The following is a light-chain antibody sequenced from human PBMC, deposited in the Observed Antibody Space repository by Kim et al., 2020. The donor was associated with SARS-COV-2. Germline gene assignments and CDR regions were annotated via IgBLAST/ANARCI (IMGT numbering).Light chain of an antibody. J-gene: IGKJ1*01. CDR2: AAS. Sequence: AIRITQSPSSLSASTGDRVTITCRASQGISSYLAWYQQKPGKAPKLLIYAASTLQSGVPSRFSGSGSGTDFTLTISCLQSEDFATYYCQQYYSYPWTFVQGTKVDIK. V-gene: IGKV1-8*01. CDR3: QQYYSYPWT. CDR1: QGISSY.